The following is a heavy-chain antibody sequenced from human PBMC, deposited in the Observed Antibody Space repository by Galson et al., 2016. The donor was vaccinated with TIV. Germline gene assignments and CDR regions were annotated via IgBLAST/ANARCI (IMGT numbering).Heavy chain of an antibody. CDR1: GFTFSSHW. CDR3: ARDRTGNYYDAFDI. CDR2: VNSDGSIS. J-gene: IGHJ3*02. D-gene: IGHD1-7*01. Sequence: SLRLSCAASGFTFSSHWMHWVRQAPGKGLVWVSRVNSDGSISIYADSVKGRFAISRDNAKNTLYLQIDSLRAKDTAVYYCARDRTGNYYDAFDIWGQGTLVSVSS. V-gene: IGHV3-74*01.